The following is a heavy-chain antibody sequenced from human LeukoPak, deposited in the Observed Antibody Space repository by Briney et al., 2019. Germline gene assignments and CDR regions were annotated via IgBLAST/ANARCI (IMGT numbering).Heavy chain of an antibody. J-gene: IGHJ4*02. D-gene: IGHD3-3*01. V-gene: IGHV4-34*01. CDR1: GGSVSGYY. CDR2: INHSGST. CDR3: ARGFWSGSPFDY. Sequence: NPSETLSLXCAVYGGSVSGYYWSWIRQPPGKGLEWIGEINHSGSTNYNPSLKSRVTISVDTSKNQFSLKLSSVTAADTAVYYCARGFWSGSPFDYWGQGTLVTVSS.